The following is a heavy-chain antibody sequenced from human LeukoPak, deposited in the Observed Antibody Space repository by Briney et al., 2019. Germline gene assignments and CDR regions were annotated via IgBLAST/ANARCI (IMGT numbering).Heavy chain of an antibody. Sequence: PGGSLRLSCVASGFTIKSHWMSWIRQAPGRGLEWVAHINEDATTQYYLDSVRGRFTVSRDNARNTLSLHMTGLRADDTAVYYCARDPGGNWNYVPFEYWGQGTLVTVSS. CDR3: ARDPGGNWNYVPFEY. V-gene: IGHV3-7*03. CDR2: INEDATTQ. J-gene: IGHJ4*02. CDR1: GFTIKSHW. D-gene: IGHD1-7*01.